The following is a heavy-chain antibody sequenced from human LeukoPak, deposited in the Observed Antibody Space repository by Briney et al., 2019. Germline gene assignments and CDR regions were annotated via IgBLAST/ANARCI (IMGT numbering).Heavy chain of an antibody. V-gene: IGHV3-23*01. D-gene: IGHD5-24*01. Sequence: GGSLRLSCAASGFTFSSHGMNWVRQAPGKGLEWVSGIIPSGHTTYYADSVRGRFTISRDNSRNTLYLQMNSLRAEDTALYYCARDDRWLQFCCWGQGTLVTVSS. CDR2: IIPSGHTT. J-gene: IGHJ4*02. CDR3: ARDDRWLQFCC. CDR1: GFTFSSHG.